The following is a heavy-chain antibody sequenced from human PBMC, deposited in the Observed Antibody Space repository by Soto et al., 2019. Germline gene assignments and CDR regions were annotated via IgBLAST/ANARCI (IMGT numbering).Heavy chain of an antibody. CDR3: ARGGYYYGSGSYFSGWFDP. D-gene: IGHD3-10*01. V-gene: IGHV4-59*01. CDR1: GGSISSYY. Sequence: SETLSLTCTVSGGSISSYYWSWIRQPPGKGLEWIGYIYYSGSTNYNPSLKSRVTISVDTSKNQFSLKLSSVTAADTAVYYCARGGYYYGSGSYFSGWFDPWGQGTLVTAPQ. J-gene: IGHJ5*02. CDR2: IYYSGST.